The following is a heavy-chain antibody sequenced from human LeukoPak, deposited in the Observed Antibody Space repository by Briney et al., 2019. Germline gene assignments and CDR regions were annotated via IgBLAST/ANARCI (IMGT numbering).Heavy chain of an antibody. V-gene: IGHV4-39*01. CDR2: IYYSGST. D-gene: IGHD5-24*01. Sequence: SETLSLTCTVSGGSISSSSYYWGWIRQPPGKGLEWIGSIYYSGSTYYNPSLKSRVTISVDTSKNQFSLKLSSVTAADTAVYYCARRKDGQVDYWGQGTLVTVSS. J-gene: IGHJ4*02. CDR1: GGSISSSSYY. CDR3: ARRKDGQVDY.